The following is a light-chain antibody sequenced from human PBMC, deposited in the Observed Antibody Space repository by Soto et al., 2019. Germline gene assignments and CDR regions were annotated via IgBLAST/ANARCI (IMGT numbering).Light chain of an antibody. CDR3: QSYDSSLSALV. V-gene: IGLV1-40*01. Sequence: QSVLTQPPSVSGAPGQGGTISCTGSSSNIGAGYDVHWYQQLPGTAPKLLIYGNSNRPSGVPDRFSGSKSGTSASLAITGLQAEDEADYYCQSYDSSLSALVFGGGTKLTVL. CDR1: SSNIGAGYD. J-gene: IGLJ3*02. CDR2: GNS.